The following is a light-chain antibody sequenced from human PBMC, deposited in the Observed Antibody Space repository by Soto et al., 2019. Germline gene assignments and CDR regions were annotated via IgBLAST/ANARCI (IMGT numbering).Light chain of an antibody. CDR2: DVT. Sequence: QSALTQPHSVSGSPGQSVTISCTGTSSDVGGYKHVSWYQHHPGKAPKLIIYDVTERPSGVPDRFSGSRSGNTASLTISGLQAEDEADYYCCSYTGSSSDVFGIGTKLTVL. CDR3: CSYTGSSSDV. V-gene: IGLV2-11*01. J-gene: IGLJ1*01. CDR1: SSDVGGYKH.